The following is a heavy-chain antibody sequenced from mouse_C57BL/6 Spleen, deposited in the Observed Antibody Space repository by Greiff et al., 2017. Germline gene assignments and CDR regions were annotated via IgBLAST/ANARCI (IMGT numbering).Heavy chain of an antibody. V-gene: IGHV1-76*01. CDR1: GYTFTDYY. D-gene: IGHD1-1*01. J-gene: IGHJ4*01. CDR3: ARGDYGSDAMDY. CDR2: IYPGSGNT. Sequence: VQLQQSGAELVRPGASVKLSCKASGYTFTDYYINWVKQRPGQGLEWIARIYPGSGNTYYNEKFKGKATLTAEKSSSTAYMQLSSLTSEDSAVYFCARGDYGSDAMDYWGQGTSVTVSS.